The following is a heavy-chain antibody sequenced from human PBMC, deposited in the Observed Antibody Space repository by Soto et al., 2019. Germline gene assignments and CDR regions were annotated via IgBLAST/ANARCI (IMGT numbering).Heavy chain of an antibody. J-gene: IGHJ1*01. Sequence: EVQLVESGGGLIQPGGSLRLSCAASGFTVSSKYISWVRQAPGKGLEWVSVIYTGGSTSYADSVKGRFTISRDNSKNTVYLQMNSLRAEDTAVYYCARDFGRDSNQHWGQGTLVTVSS. V-gene: IGHV3-53*01. CDR1: GFTVSSKY. D-gene: IGHD4-4*01. CDR3: ARDFGRDSNQH. CDR2: IYTGGST.